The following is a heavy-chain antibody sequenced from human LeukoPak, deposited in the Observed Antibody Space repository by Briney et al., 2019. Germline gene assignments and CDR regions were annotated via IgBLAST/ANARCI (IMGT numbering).Heavy chain of an antibody. Sequence: SVKVSCTASGGTFTSYAISWVRQAPGQGLEWMGGIIPIFGTANYAQKFQGRVTITADESTSTAYMELSSLRSEDTAVYYCAREIGAGSYWGSVGYGGQGTLVTVSS. CDR1: GGTFTSYA. CDR3: AREIGAGSYWGSVGY. J-gene: IGHJ4*02. D-gene: IGHD3-10*01. CDR2: IIPIFGTA. V-gene: IGHV1-69*13.